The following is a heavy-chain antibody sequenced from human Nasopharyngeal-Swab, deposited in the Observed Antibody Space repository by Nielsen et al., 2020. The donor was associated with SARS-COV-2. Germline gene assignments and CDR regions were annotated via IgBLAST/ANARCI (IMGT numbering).Heavy chain of an antibody. Sequence: VGQAPGKGLEWVSSISSSSSYIYYADSVKGRFTISRDNAKNSLYLQMNSLRAEDTAVYYCARERGSSWYYFDYWGQGTLVTVSS. CDR3: ARERGSSWYYFDY. J-gene: IGHJ4*02. D-gene: IGHD6-13*01. V-gene: IGHV3-21*01. CDR2: ISSSSSYI.